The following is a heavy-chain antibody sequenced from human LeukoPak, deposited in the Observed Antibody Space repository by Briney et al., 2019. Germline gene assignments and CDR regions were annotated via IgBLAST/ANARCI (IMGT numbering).Heavy chain of an antibody. Sequence: SETLSLTCTVSGGSISSSSYYWGWIRQPPGKGLEWIGSIYYSGSTYYNPSLKSRVTISVDTSKNQFSLKLSSVTAADTAMYYCARRERYSSSWSLDYWGQGTLVTVSS. J-gene: IGHJ4*02. CDR3: ARRERYSSSWSLDY. D-gene: IGHD6-13*01. CDR2: IYYSGST. V-gene: IGHV4-39*07. CDR1: GGSISSSSYY.